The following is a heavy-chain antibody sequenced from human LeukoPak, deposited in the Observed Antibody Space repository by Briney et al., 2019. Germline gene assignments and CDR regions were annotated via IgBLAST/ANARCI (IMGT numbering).Heavy chain of an antibody. J-gene: IGHJ5*02. V-gene: IGHV3-48*02. CDR3: ARDTSTAAGTANWFDP. Sequence: GGSLRLSCAASGFTFSYYSMNWVRQAPGKGLEWVSYISSSSSTIYYADSVKGRFTISRDNAKNSLYLQMNSLRDEDTAVYYCARDTSTAAGTANWFDPWGQGTLVTVSS. D-gene: IGHD6-13*01. CDR1: GFTFSYYS. CDR2: ISSSSSTI.